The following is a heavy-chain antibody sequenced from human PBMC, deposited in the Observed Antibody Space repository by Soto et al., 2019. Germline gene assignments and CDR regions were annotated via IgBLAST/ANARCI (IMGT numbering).Heavy chain of an antibody. V-gene: IGHV3-30-3*01. CDR1: GFTFSSYA. D-gene: IGHD4-17*01. Sequence: GGSLRLSCAASGFTFSSYAMHWVRQAPGKGLEWVAVISYDGSNKYYADSVKGRFTISRDSSKNTLYLQMNSLRAEDTAVYYCAREDYGGNSGVGTFDYWGQGTLVTVSS. J-gene: IGHJ4*02. CDR3: AREDYGGNSGVGTFDY. CDR2: ISYDGSNK.